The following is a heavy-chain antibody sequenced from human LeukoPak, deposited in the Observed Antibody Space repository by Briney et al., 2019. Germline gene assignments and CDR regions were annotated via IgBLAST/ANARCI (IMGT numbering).Heavy chain of an antibody. J-gene: IGHJ4*02. CDR1: GGSISSYY. Sequence: PSETLSLTCTVSGGSISSYYWSWIRQPPGKGLEWIGYIYYSGSTNCNPSLESRVTISVDTSKNQFSLNLSSVTAADTAVYYCASGNRYNYGDFDYWGQGTLVTVSS. D-gene: IGHD1-20*01. CDR3: ASGNRYNYGDFDY. CDR2: IYYSGST. V-gene: IGHV4-59*01.